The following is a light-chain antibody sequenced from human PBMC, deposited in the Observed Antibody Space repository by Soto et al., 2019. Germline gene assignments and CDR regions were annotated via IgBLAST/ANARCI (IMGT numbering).Light chain of an antibody. CDR1: QSVSRSY. CDR3: HHYET. J-gene: IGKJ1*01. Sequence: EIVLTQPPGTLSLSPGDRATLSCRASQSVSRSYLGWYQQKNGQAPRLLMYGASIRAAGVPGRFSGSGSGTEFTLTISRLEPEYVTVYYCHHYETFGQGTKVDIK. V-gene: IGKV3-20*01. CDR2: GAS.